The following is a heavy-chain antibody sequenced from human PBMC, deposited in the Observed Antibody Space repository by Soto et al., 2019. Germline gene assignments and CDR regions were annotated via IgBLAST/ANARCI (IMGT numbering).Heavy chain of an antibody. D-gene: IGHD1-20*01. CDR2: ISGSGGST. Sequence: GGSLRLSCAASGFTFSSYAMSWVRQAPGKGLEWVSAISGSGGSTYYADSVKGRFTISRDNSKNTLYLQMNSLRAEDTAVYYCAKGGVGRYNWKRDAFDIWGQGTMVTVS. CDR1: GFTFSSYA. CDR3: AKGGVGRYNWKRDAFDI. J-gene: IGHJ3*02. V-gene: IGHV3-23*01.